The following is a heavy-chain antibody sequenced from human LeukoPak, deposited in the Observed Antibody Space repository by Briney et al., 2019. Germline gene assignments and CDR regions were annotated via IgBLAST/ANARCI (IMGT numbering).Heavy chain of an antibody. CDR3: ARATVPTGFDY. J-gene: IGHJ4*02. V-gene: IGHV4-31*03. Sequence: SETLSLTCTVSGGSISSGGYYWSWIRQHPGKGLEWIGYTYYSGSTYYNPSLKSRVTISVDTSKNQFSLKLSSVTAADTAVYYCARATVPTGFDYWGQGTLVTVSS. D-gene: IGHD4-17*01. CDR2: TYYSGST. CDR1: GGSISSGGYY.